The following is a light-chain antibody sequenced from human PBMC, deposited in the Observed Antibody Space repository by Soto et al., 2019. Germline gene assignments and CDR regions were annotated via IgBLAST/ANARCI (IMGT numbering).Light chain of an antibody. CDR2: EVT. Sequence: QLVLTQPPSASGSPGQSVTISCAGTSSDVGSYNHVSWYQQHPGKAPKLMIYEVTKRPSGVPDRFSGSRSGNTASLTVSGLQAEDEADYYCCSYAGSNNLVFGTGTKLTVL. CDR3: CSYAGSNNLV. V-gene: IGLV2-8*01. CDR1: SSDVGSYNH. J-gene: IGLJ1*01.